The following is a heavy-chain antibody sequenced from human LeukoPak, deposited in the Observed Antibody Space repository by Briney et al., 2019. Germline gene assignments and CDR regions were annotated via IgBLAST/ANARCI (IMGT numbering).Heavy chain of an antibody. V-gene: IGHV3-53*01. CDR1: AFTVGGYY. J-gene: IGHJ4*01. CDR2: IYSAGNT. CDR3: ASSYCGGTLCYDHC. D-gene: IGHD2-21*01. Sequence: QPGGSLRLSCAASAFTVGGYYMSWVRQAPGKGLEWVSAIYSAGNTYYADSVKGRFTISRDNSKNTLYLQMNSLRAEDTAVYYCASSYCGGTLCYDHCRGHGTLVTVSS.